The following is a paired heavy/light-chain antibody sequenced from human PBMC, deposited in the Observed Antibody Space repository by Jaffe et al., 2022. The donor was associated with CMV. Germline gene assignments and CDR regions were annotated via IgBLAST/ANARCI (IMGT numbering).Heavy chain of an antibody. CDR2: ITSGSTYI. Sequence: EVQLVESGGGLVKPGGSLRLSCAASGFTFSTYSMNWVRQAPGKGLEWVSTITSGSTYIYYADSLRGRFTVSRDNAKNSLYLQMNSLRAEDTAVYYCATAGWLPTRDDAFDIWGQGTMVTVSS. V-gene: IGHV3-21*01. J-gene: IGHJ3*02. D-gene: IGHD5-12*01. CDR1: GFTFSTYS. CDR3: ATAGWLPTRDDAFDI.
Light chain of an antibody. CDR3: QSYDSSLRSAYV. J-gene: IGLJ1*01. Sequence: QSVLTQPPSVSGAPGQRVSISCTGNSSNIGAGYDVHWYQQLPGTAPKLLIYGNSNRPSGVPDRFSGSRSGTSASLAITGLQAEDEADYYCQSYDSSLRSAYVFGTGTKITVL. V-gene: IGLV1-40*01. CDR2: GNS. CDR1: SSNIGAGYD.